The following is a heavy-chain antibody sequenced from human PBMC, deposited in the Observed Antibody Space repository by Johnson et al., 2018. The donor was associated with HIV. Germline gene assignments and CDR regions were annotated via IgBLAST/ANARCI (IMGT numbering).Heavy chain of an antibody. CDR2: IWYDGSNK. CDR1: GFTFSSYA. CDR3: ARVAYSSSYLDVFDI. D-gene: IGHD6-19*01. J-gene: IGHJ3*02. V-gene: IGHV3-33*08. Sequence: VQLVESGGGVVQPGRSLRLSCAASGFTFSSYAMHWVRQAPGKGLEWVAVIWYDGSNKYYADSVKGRFTIYRDSSKNTLYLQMKSLRAEDTAVYYCARVAYSSSYLDVFDIWSQGTMVTVSS.